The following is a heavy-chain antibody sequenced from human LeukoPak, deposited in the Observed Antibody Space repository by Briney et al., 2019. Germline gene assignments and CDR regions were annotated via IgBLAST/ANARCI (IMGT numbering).Heavy chain of an antibody. D-gene: IGHD1-1*01. Sequence: SETLSLTCTVSGGSVSGGNYYCSWIRQSPGKGLEWIGYIHYSGSTVYNPSLKSRVTMSIDTSKNQFSLNPSSVTAADTAVYYCARTGSTGGYWGQGTLVTVSS. J-gene: IGHJ4*02. CDR2: IHYSGST. CDR3: ARTGSTGGY. V-gene: IGHV4-61*01. CDR1: GGSVSGGNYY.